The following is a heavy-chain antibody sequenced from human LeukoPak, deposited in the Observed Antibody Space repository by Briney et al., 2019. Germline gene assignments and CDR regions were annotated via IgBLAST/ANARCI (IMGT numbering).Heavy chain of an antibody. Sequence: SETLSLTCTVSGGSITSYWSWIRQPPGKGLEWIGYIYYSGSTNYNPSLKSRVTIPVDTSKNQFSLTLNSVTAADTAIYYCARARLSWYFDLWGRGSLVTVSS. CDR2: IYYSGST. J-gene: IGHJ2*01. V-gene: IGHV4-59*01. CDR1: GGSITSY. CDR3: ARARLSWYFDL.